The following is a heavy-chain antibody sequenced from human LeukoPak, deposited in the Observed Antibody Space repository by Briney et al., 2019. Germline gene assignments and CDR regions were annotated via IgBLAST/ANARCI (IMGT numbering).Heavy chain of an antibody. D-gene: IGHD6-19*01. CDR2: FYASGSI. CDR3: ARDEWDSSGWSY. Sequence: SETLSLTCTVSGESISSYYWSWIRQPAGKGLEWIGRFYASGSIKYNPSFKSRVTMSVDTSKNQFFLQLNSVTAADTAVYYCARDEWDSSGWSYWGQGTLVTVPS. V-gene: IGHV4-4*07. J-gene: IGHJ4*02. CDR1: GESISSYY.